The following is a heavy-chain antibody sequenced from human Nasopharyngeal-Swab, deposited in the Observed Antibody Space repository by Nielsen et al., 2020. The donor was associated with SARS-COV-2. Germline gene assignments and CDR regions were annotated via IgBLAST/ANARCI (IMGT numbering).Heavy chain of an antibody. Sequence: VRQAPGKGLEWVAVISYDGSNKYYADSVKGRFTISRDNSKNTLYLQMNSLRAEDTAVYYCAKSSVPDYWGQGTLVTVSS. CDR3: AKSSVPDY. J-gene: IGHJ4*02. V-gene: IGHV3-30*18. D-gene: IGHD1-1*01. CDR2: ISYDGSNK.